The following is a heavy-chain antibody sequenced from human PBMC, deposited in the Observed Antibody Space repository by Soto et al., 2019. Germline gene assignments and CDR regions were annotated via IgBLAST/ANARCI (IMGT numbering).Heavy chain of an antibody. CDR1: GFTFSSYG. J-gene: IGHJ3*02. V-gene: IGHV3-30*18. Sequence: PGGSLRLSCAASGFTFSSYGMHWVRQAPGKGLERVAVISYDGSNKYYADSVKGRFTISRDNSKNTLYLQMNSLRAEDTAVYYCAKANDAFDIWGQGTMVTVS. CDR3: AKANDAFDI. CDR2: ISYDGSNK.